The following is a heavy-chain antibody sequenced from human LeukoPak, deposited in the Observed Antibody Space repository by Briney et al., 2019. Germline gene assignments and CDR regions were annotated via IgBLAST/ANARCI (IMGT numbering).Heavy chain of an antibody. J-gene: IGHJ4*02. D-gene: IGHD6-13*01. CDR1: GYTFTDYY. Sequence: ATVKISRKVSGYTFTDYYMHWVQHAPGKGLEWMGLVDPEDGETIYAEKFQGRVTITADPSTDTAYMELSSLRSEDTAVYYCATDRGIAAAGALDYWGQGTLVTVSS. CDR3: ATDRGIAAAGALDY. CDR2: VDPEDGET. V-gene: IGHV1-69-2*01.